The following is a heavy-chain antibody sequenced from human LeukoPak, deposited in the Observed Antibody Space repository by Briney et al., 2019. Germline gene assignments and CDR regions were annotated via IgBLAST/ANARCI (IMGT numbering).Heavy chain of an antibody. CDR2: IYHSGST. Sequence: SETLSLTCTVSGGSISSYYWSWIRQPAGKGLEWIGEIYHSGSTNYKSSLKSRVTMSVDTSKNQFSLNLSSVTAADTAVYYCSRTYYYYYYMDVWGKGTTVTVSS. V-gene: IGHV4-4*07. CDR1: GGSISSYY. J-gene: IGHJ6*03. CDR3: SRTYYYYYYMDV.